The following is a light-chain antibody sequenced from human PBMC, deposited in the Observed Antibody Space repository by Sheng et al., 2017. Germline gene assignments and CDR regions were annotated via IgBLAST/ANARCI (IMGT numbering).Light chain of an antibody. CDR3: QQTYTMFPIT. CDR2: GAS. CDR1: QDISNC. Sequence: DIQMTQSPSSLSASVGDRVTITCQASQDISNCLNWYQQKPGKAPKLLIYGASNLETGVPSRFSGSGSGTDFSLIISSLQPEDFATYYCQQTYTMFPITFGPGTKV. J-gene: IGKJ3*01. V-gene: IGKV1-33*01.